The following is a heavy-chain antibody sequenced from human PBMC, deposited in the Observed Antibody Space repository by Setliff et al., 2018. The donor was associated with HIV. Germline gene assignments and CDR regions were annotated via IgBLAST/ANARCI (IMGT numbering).Heavy chain of an antibody. CDR2: IYAGGST. CDR3: ARGRNRNYVVYGMDV. D-gene: IGHD1-7*01. Sequence: GGSLRLSCAASGLTDTYNYMSWVRQAPGKGLEWVSVIYAGGSTYYADSVKGRFTISRDNSKNMLYLQMDSLRAEDTAAYYCARGRNRNYVVYGMDVWGQGTTVTVSS. CDR1: GLTDTYNY. J-gene: IGHJ6*02. V-gene: IGHV3-53*01.